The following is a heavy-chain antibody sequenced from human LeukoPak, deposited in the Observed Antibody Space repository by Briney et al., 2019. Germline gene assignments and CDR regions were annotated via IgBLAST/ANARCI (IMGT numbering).Heavy chain of an antibody. CDR2: IYYSGTT. V-gene: IGHV4-39*01. D-gene: IGHD3-9*01. Sequence: SETLSLTCTASGGSISSRSYYWGWIRQPPGKGLEWIGSIYYSGTTYYKPSLKSRVTISVDTSKNQFSLRLASVTAADTAVYYCARGRRYVWGFDPWGQGTLVTVSS. CDR1: GGSISSRSYY. J-gene: IGHJ5*02. CDR3: ARGRRYVWGFDP.